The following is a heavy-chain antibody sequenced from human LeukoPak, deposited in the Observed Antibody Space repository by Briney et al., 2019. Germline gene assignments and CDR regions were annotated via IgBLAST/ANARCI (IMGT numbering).Heavy chain of an antibody. V-gene: IGHV3-74*01. CDR2: MNSDGSST. Sequence: GWSLRLSCTASGFIFSSYWMHWVRQPPGKGLEWVSRMNSDGSSTNYADSVKGRLTISRDNAKNTLYLQMNGLRVEDTAVYYCVRDLVYGTGDQPFDYWGQGTLVTVSS. D-gene: IGHD7-27*01. CDR1: GFIFSSYW. J-gene: IGHJ4*02. CDR3: VRDLVYGTGDQPFDY.